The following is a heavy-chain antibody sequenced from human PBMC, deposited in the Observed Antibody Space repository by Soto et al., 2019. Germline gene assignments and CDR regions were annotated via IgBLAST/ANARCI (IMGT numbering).Heavy chain of an antibody. CDR3: ARDRSEAAGPLFWYFDL. CDR2: IIPIFGTA. D-gene: IGHD6-13*01. Sequence: QVQLVQSGAEVKKPGSSVKVSCKASGGTFSSYAISWVRQAPGQGLEWMGGIIPIFGTANYAQKFQGRVKITADEATITAYMELSSMRSEDTAVYYCARDRSEAAGPLFWYFDLWGRGTLVTVSS. V-gene: IGHV1-69*01. CDR1: GGTFSSYA. J-gene: IGHJ2*01.